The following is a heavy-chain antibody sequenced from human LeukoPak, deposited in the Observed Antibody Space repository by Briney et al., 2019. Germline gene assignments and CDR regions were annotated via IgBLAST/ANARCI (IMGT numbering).Heavy chain of an antibody. CDR2: ISYDGSNK. V-gene: IGHV3-30-3*01. CDR1: GFTFSDYY. J-gene: IGHJ4*02. D-gene: IGHD6-13*01. Sequence: GGSLRLSCAASGFTFSDYYMSWIRQAPGKGLEWVAVISYDGSNKYYADSVKGRFTISRDNSKNTLYLQMNSLRAEDTAVYYCARDRIAAAGTALDYWGQGTLVTVSS. CDR3: ARDRIAAAGTALDY.